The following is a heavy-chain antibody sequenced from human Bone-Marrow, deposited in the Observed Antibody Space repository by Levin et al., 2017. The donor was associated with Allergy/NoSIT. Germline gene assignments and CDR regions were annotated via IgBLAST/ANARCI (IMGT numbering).Heavy chain of an antibody. CDR1: GFNFRNYG. Sequence: GGSLRLSCAASGFNFRNYGMNWVRRAPGKGLEWVSLMSGINDGTYYADSVKGRFTISRDNSRNTLFLQMNSLRAEDTAVYFCTKGVFDSWGPGTPVTVS. J-gene: IGHJ4*02. CDR2: MSGINDGT. CDR3: TKGVFDS. V-gene: IGHV3-23*01.